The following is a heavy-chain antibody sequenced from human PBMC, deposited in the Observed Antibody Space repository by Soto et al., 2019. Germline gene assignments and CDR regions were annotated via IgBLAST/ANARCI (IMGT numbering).Heavy chain of an antibody. V-gene: IGHV3-7*05. Sequence: SLRLSWAASGFTVSSYWMSWVRQAPGKGLEWVANIKQDGSEKYYVDSVKGRFTISRDNAKNSLYLQMNSLRAEDTAVYYCARGNVDTAMVNYYFDYWGQGTLVTVSS. D-gene: IGHD5-18*01. CDR2: IKQDGSEK. CDR3: ARGNVDTAMVNYYFDY. J-gene: IGHJ4*02. CDR1: GFTVSSYW.